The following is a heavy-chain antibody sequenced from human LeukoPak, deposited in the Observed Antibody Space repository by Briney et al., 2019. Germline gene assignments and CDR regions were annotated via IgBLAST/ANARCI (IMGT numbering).Heavy chain of an antibody. CDR2: ISGSGGST. V-gene: IGHV3-23*01. CDR3: AKLGSGWYYGY. CDR1: GFTFSSYA. D-gene: IGHD6-19*01. Sequence: GGSLRLSCAASGFTFSSYAMSWVRQAPGKGLEWVSAISGSGGSTYYADSVKGRFTISRDNSKNTLYLQMNSQRAEDTAVYYCAKLGSGWYYGYWGQGTLVTVSS. J-gene: IGHJ4*02.